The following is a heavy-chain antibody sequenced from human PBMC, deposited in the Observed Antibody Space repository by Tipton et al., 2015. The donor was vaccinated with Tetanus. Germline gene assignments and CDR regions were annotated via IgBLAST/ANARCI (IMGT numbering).Heavy chain of an antibody. J-gene: IGHJ6*02. CDR1: GGTFSKYA. CDR3: ARDRGDYIYYGMDV. V-gene: IGHV1-2*02. CDR2: IDPNSGGT. D-gene: IGHD3-22*01. Sequence: QLVQSGAEVEKPGSSVKVSCKASGGTFSKYALSWVRQAPGQGLEWMGWIDPNSGGTVYAQKFQGRVTMTRDTSISTAYMELRSLRSDDTAVYYCARDRGDYIYYGMDVWGPGTTVTVS.